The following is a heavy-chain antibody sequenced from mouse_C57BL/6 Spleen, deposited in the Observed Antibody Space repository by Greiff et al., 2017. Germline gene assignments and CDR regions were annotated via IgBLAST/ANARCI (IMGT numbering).Heavy chain of an antibody. CDR2: INPSTGGT. V-gene: IGHV1-42*01. Sequence: EVQLQQSGPELVKPGASVKISCKASGYSFTGYYMNWVKQSPEKSLQWIGEINPSTGGTTYNQKFKAKATLTVDKSSSTAYMQLKRLTSEDSAVYYGARSRTGKDYFGRWGKGTTLTVSS. J-gene: IGHJ2*01. CDR3: ARSRTGKDYFGR. CDR1: GYSFTGYY. D-gene: IGHD4-1*01.